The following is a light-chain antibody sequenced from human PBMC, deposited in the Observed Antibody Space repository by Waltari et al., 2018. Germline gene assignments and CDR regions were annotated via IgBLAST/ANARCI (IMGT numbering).Light chain of an antibody. CDR1: QTITGSW. CDR3: QKYDGSVVT. J-gene: IGKJ4*01. V-gene: IGKV3-20*01. Sequence: EIVLTQSPCTLSVSPRERVTVSCRASQTITGSWLTWYHQKPGQAPRLLIYGASNRAPGIPDRFSGSGSGTEFTLTISRLEPEDSAVYYWQKYDGSVVTVGGGTKVEIK. CDR2: GAS.